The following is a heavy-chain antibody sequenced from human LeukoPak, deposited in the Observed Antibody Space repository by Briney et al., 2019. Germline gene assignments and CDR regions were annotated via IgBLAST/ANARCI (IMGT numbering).Heavy chain of an antibody. V-gene: IGHV3-21*01. Sequence: GGSLRLSCAASGFTLSSYSMNWVRQAPGKGLEWVSSISSSSSYIYYADSVKGRFTISRDNAKNSLYLQMNSLRAEDTAVYYCARDPVAGVRGFDYWGQGTLVTVSS. D-gene: IGHD6-19*01. CDR3: ARDPVAGVRGFDY. J-gene: IGHJ4*02. CDR1: GFTLSSYS. CDR2: ISSSSSYI.